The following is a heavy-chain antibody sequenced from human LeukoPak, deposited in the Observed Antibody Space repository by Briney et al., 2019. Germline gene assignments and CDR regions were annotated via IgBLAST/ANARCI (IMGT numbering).Heavy chain of an antibody. CDR1: GFTFSSYA. V-gene: IGHV3-30-3*01. J-gene: IGHJ4*02. Sequence: GSLSLSCAASGFTFSSYAMHWVRQAPGKGLEWVAVISYDGSNKYYADSVKGRFTISRDNSKNTLYLPMNSLRAEDTAVYYCARDGRRAARPRSHIDYYYFDYWGQGTLVTVSS. D-gene: IGHD6-6*01. CDR3: ARDGRRAARPRSHIDYYYFDY. CDR2: ISYDGSNK.